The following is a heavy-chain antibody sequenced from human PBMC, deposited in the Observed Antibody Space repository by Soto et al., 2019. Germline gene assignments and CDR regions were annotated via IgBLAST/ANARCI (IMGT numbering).Heavy chain of an antibody. V-gene: IGHV3-30*18. CDR2: ISYDGSNK. D-gene: IGHD2-2*01. J-gene: IGHJ6*02. CDR1: GFTFSSYV. Sequence: QSGGSLRLSCAASGFTFSSYVMHWARQAPGKGLEWVAVISYDGSNKYYADSVKGRFTISRDNSKHTLYLQMNSLRPEDTAVYYCAKDLEGYCTTTSCYTYFGLDVWGQGTTVTVSS. CDR3: AKDLEGYCTTTSCYTYFGLDV.